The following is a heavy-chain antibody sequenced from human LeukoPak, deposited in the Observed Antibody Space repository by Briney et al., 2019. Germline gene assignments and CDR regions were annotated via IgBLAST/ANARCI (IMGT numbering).Heavy chain of an antibody. CDR1: GFTFSSHW. J-gene: IGHJ4*02. Sequence: PGGSLRLSCAASGFTFSSHWMHWVRQAPGKGLVWVARISADGTITSYADSVKGRFTISRDNAKNTLYLQMNSLRAEDTAVYYCARDILVVTAHWGQGTLATVSS. V-gene: IGHV3-74*01. CDR3: ARDILVVTAH. CDR2: ISADGTIT. D-gene: IGHD2-15*01.